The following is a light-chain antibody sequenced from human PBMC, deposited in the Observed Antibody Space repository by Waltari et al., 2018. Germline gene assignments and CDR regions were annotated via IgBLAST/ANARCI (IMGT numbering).Light chain of an antibody. V-gene: IGKV3-20*01. Sequence: EIVLTQSPGTLSLSPGERATLSCRASQSISKYLAWYQQKPDQAPRLLIYDTSTRATGIPDRFSGSGSGTDFSLTISRLEPEDFVVYYCQKYGTLPATFGQGTKVELK. J-gene: IGKJ1*01. CDR2: DTS. CDR3: QKYGTLPAT. CDR1: QSISKY.